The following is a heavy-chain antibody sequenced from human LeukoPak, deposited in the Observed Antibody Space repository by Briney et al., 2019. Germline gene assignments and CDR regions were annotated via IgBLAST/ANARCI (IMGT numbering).Heavy chain of an antibody. CDR1: GGSIGSYY. V-gene: IGHV4-59*01. CDR3: ARAPRKYFDY. CDR2: IYYSGST. J-gene: IGHJ4*02. Sequence: SETLSLTCTVSGGSIGSYYWSWIRQPPGKGLEWIGYIYYSGSTNYNPSLKSRVTISVDTSKNQFSLKLSSVTAADTAVYYCARAPRKYFDYWGQGTLVTVSS. D-gene: IGHD1-14*01.